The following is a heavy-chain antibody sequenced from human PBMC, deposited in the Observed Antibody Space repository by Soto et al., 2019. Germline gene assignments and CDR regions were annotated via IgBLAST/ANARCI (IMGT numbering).Heavy chain of an antibody. Sequence: GASVKFSCKASGYTFTSYDINWVRQATGQGLEWMGWMNPNSGNTGYAQKFQGRVTMTRNTSISTAYMELSSLRSEDTAVYYCARGLEVGWSGYLYSYYSYMDVWGKGSTVTVSS. J-gene: IGHJ6*03. V-gene: IGHV1-8*01. CDR3: ARGLEVGWSGYLYSYYSYMDV. D-gene: IGHD3-3*01. CDR1: GYTFTSYD. CDR2: MNPNSGNT.